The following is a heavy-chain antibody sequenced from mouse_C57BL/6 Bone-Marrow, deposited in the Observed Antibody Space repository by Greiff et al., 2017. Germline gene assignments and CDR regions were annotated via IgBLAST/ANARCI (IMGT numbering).Heavy chain of an antibody. D-gene: IGHD1-1*01. CDR1: GYAFTNYL. Sequence: QVQLQQSGAELVRPGTSVKVSCKASGYAFTNYLIEWVKQRPGQGLEWIGVINPGSGGTNYNEKFKGKAPLTADKASSTAYMQLSSLTSEDSAVXFCATYYGSKEWFAYWGQGTLVTVSA. V-gene: IGHV1-54*01. CDR2: INPGSGGT. CDR3: ATYYGSKEWFAY. J-gene: IGHJ3*01.